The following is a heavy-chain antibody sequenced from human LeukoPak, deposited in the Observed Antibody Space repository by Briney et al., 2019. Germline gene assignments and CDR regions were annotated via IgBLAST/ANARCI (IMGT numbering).Heavy chain of an antibody. CDR1: GFTFDDYG. Sequence: GGSLRLSCAASGFTFDDYGMSWVRQAPGEGLEWVSGINWNGGSTGYADSVKGRITISRDNAKNSLYLQMNSLRAEDTALYYCARYCSSTSCYLDWYFDYWGQGTLVTVSS. D-gene: IGHD2-2*01. V-gene: IGHV3-20*04. CDR2: INWNGGST. J-gene: IGHJ4*02. CDR3: ARYCSSTSCYLDWYFDY.